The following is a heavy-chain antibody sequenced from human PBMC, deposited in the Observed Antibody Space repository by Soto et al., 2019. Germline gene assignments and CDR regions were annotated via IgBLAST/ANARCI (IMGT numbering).Heavy chain of an antibody. CDR1: GDSVSSNSAA. D-gene: IGHD3-10*01. CDR3: ARDLPSVLLWFGECSHFDY. CDR2: TYYRSKWYN. Sequence: SQTLSLTCAISGDSVSSNSAAWNWIRQSPSRGLEWLGRTYYRSKWYNDYAVSVKSRITINPDTSKNQFSLQLNSVTPEDTAVYYCARDLPSVLLWFGECSHFDYWGQGTLVTVSS. V-gene: IGHV6-1*01. J-gene: IGHJ4*02.